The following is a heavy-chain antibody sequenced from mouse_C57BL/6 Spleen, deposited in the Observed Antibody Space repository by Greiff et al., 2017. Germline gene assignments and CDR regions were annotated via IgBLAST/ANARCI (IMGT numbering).Heavy chain of an antibody. CDR3: ARRGYYDGSSWFAY. Sequence: QVQLQQPGAELVMPGASVKLSCKASGYTFTSYWMHWVKQRPGQGLEWIGEIDPSDSYTNYNQKFKGKSTLTVDKSSSTAYMQLSSLTSEDSAVYYCARRGYYDGSSWFAYWGQGTLVTVSA. CDR1: GYTFTSYW. D-gene: IGHD1-1*01. CDR2: IDPSDSYT. V-gene: IGHV1-69*01. J-gene: IGHJ3*01.